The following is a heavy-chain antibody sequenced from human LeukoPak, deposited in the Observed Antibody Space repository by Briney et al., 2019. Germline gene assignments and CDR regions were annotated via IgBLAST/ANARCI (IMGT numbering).Heavy chain of an antibody. CDR1: GFTFSSYS. CDR2: ISSSSYI. V-gene: IGHV3-21*01. Sequence: GSLRLSCAASGFTFSSYSMNWVRQAPGKGLEWVSSISSSSYIYYADSVKGRFTISRDNAKNSLYLQMNSLRAEDTAVHYCARGVSDGYSDDAFDIWGQGTMVTVSS. CDR3: ARGVSDGYSDDAFDI. J-gene: IGHJ3*02. D-gene: IGHD5-24*01.